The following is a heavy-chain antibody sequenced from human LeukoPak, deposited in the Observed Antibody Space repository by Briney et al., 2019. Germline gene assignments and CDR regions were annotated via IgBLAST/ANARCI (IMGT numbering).Heavy chain of an antibody. V-gene: IGHV3-21*01. Sequence: GGSLRLSCAASGFTFSSYSMNWVRQAPGKELEWVSSVSSSSSYIYYADSVKGRFTISRDNAKNSLYLQMNSLRAEDTAVYYCARFIVGATNWFDPWGQGTLVTVSS. CDR2: VSSSSSYI. CDR1: GFTFSSYS. CDR3: ARFIVGATNWFDP. D-gene: IGHD1-26*01. J-gene: IGHJ5*02.